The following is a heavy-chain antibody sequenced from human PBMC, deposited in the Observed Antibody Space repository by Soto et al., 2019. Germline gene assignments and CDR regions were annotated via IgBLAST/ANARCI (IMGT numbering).Heavy chain of an antibody. D-gene: IGHD4-17*01. Sequence: PGGSLRLSCAASGFTFSSYAMSWVRQAPGKGLECVSIITNGGGRTYYTDSVKGRFTISRDNSKNTLYLQMSSLRAEDTAVYYCARGNYGPPTYYYYYYGMDVWGQGTTVTVSS. J-gene: IGHJ6*02. CDR3: ARGNYGPPTYYYYYYGMDV. CDR2: ITNGGGRT. CDR1: GFTFSSYA. V-gene: IGHV3-23*01.